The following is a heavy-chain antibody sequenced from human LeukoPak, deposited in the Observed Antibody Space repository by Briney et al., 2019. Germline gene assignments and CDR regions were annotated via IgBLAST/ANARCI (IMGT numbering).Heavy chain of an antibody. CDR2: MNPNSGNT. J-gene: IGHJ5*02. Sequence: ASVKVSCKASGYTFTSYDINWVRQATGQGLEWMGWMNPNSGNTGYAQKFQGRVTMTRNTSISTAYMELSSLRSEDTAVHYCARGYHRYYSGSGRWYNWFDPWGQGTLVTVSS. D-gene: IGHD3-10*01. CDR3: ARGYHRYYSGSGRWYNWFDP. CDR1: GYTFTSYD. V-gene: IGHV1-8*01.